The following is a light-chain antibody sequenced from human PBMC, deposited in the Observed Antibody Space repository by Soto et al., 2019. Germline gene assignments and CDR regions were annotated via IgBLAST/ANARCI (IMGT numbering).Light chain of an antibody. V-gene: IGLV2-14*01. J-gene: IGLJ3*02. Sequence: QSALTQPASVSGSPGQSITISCTGTSSDVGAHKFVSWYQQHPGKAPKLIFYEVSNRPPGLSDRFSGSKSGTTASLAISGLQSEDEADYYCAAWDDSLNGRVFGGGTKLTVL. CDR1: SSDVGAHKF. CDR2: EVS. CDR3: AAWDDSLNGRV.